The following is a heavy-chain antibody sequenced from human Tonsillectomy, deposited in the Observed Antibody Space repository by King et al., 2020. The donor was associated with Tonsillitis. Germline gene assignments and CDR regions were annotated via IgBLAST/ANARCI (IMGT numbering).Heavy chain of an antibody. CDR1: GFTFSSYG. CDR3: TKDRTNPYYYDTSGSSYDAFDI. D-gene: IGHD3-22*01. CDR2: ISFDGGNK. Sequence: VQLVESGGGVVQPGRSLRLSCAASGFTFSSYGMHWVRQTPGKGLEWVTAISFDGGNKYYSASVKGRFTISRDNSKNTMYLQMSSLRPEDTDVYYCTKDRTNPYYYDTSGSSYDAFDIWGQGTMVTVSS. V-gene: IGHV3-30*18. J-gene: IGHJ3*02.